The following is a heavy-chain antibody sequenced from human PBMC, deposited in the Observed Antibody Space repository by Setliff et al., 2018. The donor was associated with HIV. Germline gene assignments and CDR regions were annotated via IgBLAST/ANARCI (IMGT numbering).Heavy chain of an antibody. Sequence: SETLSLTCAVSGGSISSRNWWSWVRQPPGKGLEWIGEIYHSGSTNYNPSLKSRVTISVEVSKNQISLKLTAVTAADSAVYYCAREGDGIDFWGQGTLVTVSS. V-gene: IGHV4-4*02. CDR3: AREGDGIDF. J-gene: IGHJ4*02. CDR1: GGSISSRNW. CDR2: IYHSGST. D-gene: IGHD2-21*02.